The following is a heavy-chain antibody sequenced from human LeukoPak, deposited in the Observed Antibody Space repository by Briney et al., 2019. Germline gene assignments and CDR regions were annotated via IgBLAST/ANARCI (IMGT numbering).Heavy chain of an antibody. J-gene: IGHJ4*02. V-gene: IGHV3-7*04. CDR1: GFTFSTYW. CDR3: ARGVSWTFDN. D-gene: IGHD6-13*01. CDR2: IKQDGSEK. Sequence: GGSLRLSCAASGFTFSTYWMSWVRHAPGKGLEWVANIKQDGSEKYYVDSVKGRFAVSRDNAKNSLSLQMNILRVEDTAVYYCARGVSWTFDNWGRGALVTVSS.